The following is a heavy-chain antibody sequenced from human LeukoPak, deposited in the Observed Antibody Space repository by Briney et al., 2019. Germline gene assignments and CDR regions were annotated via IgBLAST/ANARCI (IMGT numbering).Heavy chain of an antibody. CDR1: GYTFTSYA. CDR2: MNTNTGNP. V-gene: IGHV7-4-1*02. CDR3: ARVRCSGGSCPYYYYYYYMDV. J-gene: IGHJ6*03. Sequence: ASVKVSCKASGYTFTSYAMNWVRQAPGQGLEWMGWMNTNTGNPTYAQGFTGRFVFSLDTSVSTAYLQISSLKAEDTAVYYCARVRCSGGSCPYYYYYYYMDVWGKGTTVTVSS. D-gene: IGHD2-15*01.